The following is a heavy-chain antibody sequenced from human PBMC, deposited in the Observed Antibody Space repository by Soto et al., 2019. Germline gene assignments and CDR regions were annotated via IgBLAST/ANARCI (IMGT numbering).Heavy chain of an antibody. CDR1: GYTFTGYY. D-gene: IGHD2-15*01. CDR2: INPNSGGT. V-gene: IGHV1-2*02. Sequence: QVQLVQSGAEVKKPGASVKVSCKASGYTFTGYYIHWVRQAPGQGLEWMGWINPNSGGTKYPQKCQGRVTMTRDTSITTVYMSLTGLKSDDTAVYFCARDLAKGGGSARFDYWGQGTLVAVSS. J-gene: IGHJ4*02. CDR3: ARDLAKGGGSARFDY.